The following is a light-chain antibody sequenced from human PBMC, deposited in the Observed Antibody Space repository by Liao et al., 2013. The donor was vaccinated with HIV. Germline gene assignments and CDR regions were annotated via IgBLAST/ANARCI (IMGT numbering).Light chain of an antibody. V-gene: IGLV3-1*01. J-gene: IGLJ3*02. Sequence: SYEMSQPPSVSVSPGQTASVTCSGDKLGNKFVSWYQQRPGQSPVLVIYEDSKRPSGIPERFSGSNSGNTATLTISGTQPMDEADYYCQAWDSNSWVFGGGTKLTVL. CDR1: KLGNKF. CDR2: EDS. CDR3: QAWDSNSWV.